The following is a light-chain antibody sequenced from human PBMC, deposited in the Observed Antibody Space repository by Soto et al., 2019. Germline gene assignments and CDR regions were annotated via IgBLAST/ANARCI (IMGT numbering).Light chain of an antibody. CDR1: QSVSSN. J-gene: IGKJ2*01. CDR3: QQYNNWPPKQYT. Sequence: EIVMTQSPATLSVSPGERATLSCRASQSVSSNLAWYQHKPGQAPRLLIYGASTRATGIPARFSASGSGTEFSFTIRSLQSEDFAVYYCQQYNNWPPKQYTFGQGTKLEIK. CDR2: GAS. V-gene: IGKV3-15*01.